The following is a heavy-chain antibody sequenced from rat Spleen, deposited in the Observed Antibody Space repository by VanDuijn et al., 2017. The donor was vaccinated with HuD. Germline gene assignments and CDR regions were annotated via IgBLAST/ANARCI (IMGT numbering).Heavy chain of an antibody. V-gene: IGHV5-25*01. CDR1: GFSFSDHY. CDR3: AVAGFGY. J-gene: IGHJ2*01. D-gene: IGHD4-3*01. CDR2: ISYDGVNT. Sequence: EVKLVESGGGLVQPGRSLKLSCAASGFSFSDHYMAWVRQAPTKGLEWVAPISYDGVNTYYQDSVKGRFTISRANSENTVYLQMNSLRSEDTATYHCAVAGFGYWGQGVMVTVSS.